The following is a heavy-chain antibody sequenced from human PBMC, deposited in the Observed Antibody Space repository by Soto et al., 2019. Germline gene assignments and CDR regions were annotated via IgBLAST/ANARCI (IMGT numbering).Heavy chain of an antibody. D-gene: IGHD2-2*01. Sequence: QVQLVQPGGEVKEPGASVKISCKASGYIFSNYGISWVRQAPGQGLEWMEWISAYNGKTYYTQKDQDRVTVTTDTSTRTGYMEVRSLRSDDTAVYYCATNTRLPAANWIPTWFDLWGQGTLVTVSS. J-gene: IGHJ5*02. CDR3: ATNTRLPAANWIPTWFDL. CDR2: ISAYNGKT. CDR1: GYIFSNYG. V-gene: IGHV1-18*01.